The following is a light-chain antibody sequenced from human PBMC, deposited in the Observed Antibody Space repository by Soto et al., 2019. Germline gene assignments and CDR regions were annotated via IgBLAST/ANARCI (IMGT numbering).Light chain of an antibody. CDR3: MQALQAPLT. CDR2: LGS. CDR1: HSLLNSNGYNY. Sequence: VVTQSPLSLPVTSGEPASISLRASHSLLNSNGYNYLDWYLQKPGQSPQLLIYLGSNRASGVPDRFSGSGSGTDFTLKISRVEAEDVGLYYCMQALQAPLTFGQGTKVDIK. V-gene: IGKV2-28*01. J-gene: IGKJ1*01.